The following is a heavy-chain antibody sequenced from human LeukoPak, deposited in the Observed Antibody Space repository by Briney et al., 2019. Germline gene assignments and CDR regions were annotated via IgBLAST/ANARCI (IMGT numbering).Heavy chain of an antibody. V-gene: IGHV3-21*01. J-gene: IGHJ4*02. CDR3: NYYDSSGYYY. CDR1: GFTFSSYS. Sequence: GGSLKLSCAASGFTFSSYSMNWVRQAPGKGLEWVSSISSSSSYIYYADSVKGRFTISRDNAKNSLYLQMNSLRAEDTAVYYCNYYDSSGYYYWGQGTLVTVSS. D-gene: IGHD3-22*01. CDR2: ISSSSSYI.